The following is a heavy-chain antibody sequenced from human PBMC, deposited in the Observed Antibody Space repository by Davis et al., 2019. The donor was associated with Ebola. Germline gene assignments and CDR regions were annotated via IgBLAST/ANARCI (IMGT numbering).Heavy chain of an antibody. CDR2: INPNSGGT. D-gene: IGHD3-3*01. J-gene: IGHJ6*02. CDR1: GYTFTSYD. Sequence: ASVKVSCKASGYTFTSYDISWVRQAPGQGLEWMGWINPNSGGTNYAQKFQGWVTMTRDTSISTAYMELSRLRSDDTAVYYCARAGTIFGVVITPLYGMDVWGQGTTVTVSS. V-gene: IGHV1-2*04. CDR3: ARAGTIFGVVITPLYGMDV.